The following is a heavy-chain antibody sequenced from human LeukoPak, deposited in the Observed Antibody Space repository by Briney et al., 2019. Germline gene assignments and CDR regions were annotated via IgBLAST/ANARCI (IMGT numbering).Heavy chain of an antibody. D-gene: IGHD2-2*01. CDR3: ARDPQDIVVVPAAMWYYYYGMDV. CDR2: INPNSGGT. Sequence: ASVKVSCKASGYTFTCYYMHWVRQAPGQGLEWMGWINPNSGGTNYAQKFQGRVTMTRDTSISTAYMSRLRSDDMAGYYCARDPQDIVVVPAAMWYYYYGMDVWGQGTTVTVS. CDR1: GYTFTCYY. V-gene: IGHV1-2*02. J-gene: IGHJ6*02.